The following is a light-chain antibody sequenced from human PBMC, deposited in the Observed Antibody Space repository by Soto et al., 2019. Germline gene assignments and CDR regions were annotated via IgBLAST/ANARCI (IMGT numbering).Light chain of an antibody. CDR1: QSISTW. CDR2: DAS. V-gene: IGKV1-5*01. Sequence: DIQLTQSPSTLSATVGDRVTLTCLASQSISTWLAWYQQKPGKAPKLLIYDASSLEVGVPSRFSGSGSRTEFTLTISSLQPDDYGTYYCQQYYDFRTFGQGTKVDI. CDR3: QQYYDFRT. J-gene: IGKJ1*01.